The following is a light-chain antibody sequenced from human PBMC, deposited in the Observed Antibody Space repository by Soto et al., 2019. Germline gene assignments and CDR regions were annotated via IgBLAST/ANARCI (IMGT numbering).Light chain of an antibody. Sequence: EIVLTQSPGTLSLSPGERATLSCRASQSVSSSYLAWYQQKPGQAPRLLIYGASSRATGIPDRFSGSGSGTDFTLTSSRLEPEDVAVYYCQQDGSALFTFGPGTKVDIK. CDR2: GAS. CDR1: QSVSSSY. V-gene: IGKV3-20*01. CDR3: QQDGSALFT. J-gene: IGKJ3*01.